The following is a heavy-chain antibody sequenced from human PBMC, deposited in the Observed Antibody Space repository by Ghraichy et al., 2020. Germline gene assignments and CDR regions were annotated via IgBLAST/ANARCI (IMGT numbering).Heavy chain of an antibody. J-gene: IGHJ4*02. Sequence: GGSLRLSCAASGFTFSTYGMSWVRQAPGKGLEWVSAISRSGDSTFYADSVRGRFSISRDNSKNTLYLQMNGLRAEDTAVYYCARRTISSGSLPDYWGQGTLVTVSS. CDR3: ARRTISSGSLPDY. V-gene: IGHV3-23*01. CDR1: GFTFSTYG. D-gene: IGHD1-26*01. CDR2: ISRSGDST.